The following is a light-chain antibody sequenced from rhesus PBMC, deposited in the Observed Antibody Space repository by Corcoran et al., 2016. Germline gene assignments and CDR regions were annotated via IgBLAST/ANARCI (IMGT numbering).Light chain of an antibody. J-gene: IGKJ2*01. CDR3: MQSLQTPYT. Sequence: DIVMTQTPRSLPVTLGAPASISCRSSQSLLSGGGYNYLNWYLQKPGQSPQLLIFYGSNRASGVPDRVSGSGSGTDFTVTINRVEAEDVGLYFCMQSLQTPYTFGQGTKVEIK. CDR2: YGS. V-gene: IGKV2-60*01. CDR1: QSLLSGGGYNY.